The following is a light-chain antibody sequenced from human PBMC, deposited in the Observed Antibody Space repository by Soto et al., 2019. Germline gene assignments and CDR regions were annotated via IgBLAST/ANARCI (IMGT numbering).Light chain of an antibody. V-gene: IGLV2-23*01. J-gene: IGLJ2*01. Sequence: QSALTQPASVSGSPGQSITISCTGTSSDVGSYNLVSWYQQHPGKAPKLMIYEGSKRPSGVSHRLSGSKSGNTASLTISGLQAEDEADYYCCSYADNSILLFGGGTKLTVL. CDR3: CSYADNSILL. CDR1: SSDVGSYNL. CDR2: EGS.